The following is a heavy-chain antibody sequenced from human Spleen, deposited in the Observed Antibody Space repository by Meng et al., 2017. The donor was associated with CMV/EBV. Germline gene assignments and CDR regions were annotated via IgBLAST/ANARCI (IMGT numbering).Heavy chain of an antibody. D-gene: IGHD2-21*02. V-gene: IGHV3-11*01. Sequence: LSLSCEGSGFLFGDFYINWFRQAPGKWLEWVSYISKTGSTTYYAESVKGRFSISRDNTRNTVYLQMNRLRVDDTAIYFCARGLTFPWGQGTLVTVSS. CDR1: GFLFGDFY. J-gene: IGHJ1*01. CDR3: ARGLTFP. CDR2: ISKTGSTT.